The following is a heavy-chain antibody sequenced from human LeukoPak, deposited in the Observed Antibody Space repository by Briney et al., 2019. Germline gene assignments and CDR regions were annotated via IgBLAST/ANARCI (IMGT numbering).Heavy chain of an antibody. CDR1: GFTFNIYS. CDR3: ARGPSCSSVSCYTTGLFDY. Sequence: GGSLRLSCTASGFTFNIYSMSWVRQAPGKGLEWVSSISSSSSSIYYADSLKGQFTISRDNAKNSLYLQMNNLRAADTAVYYCARGPSCSSVSCYTTGLFDYWGRGTLVTVSS. V-gene: IGHV3-21*01. CDR2: ISSSSSSI. J-gene: IGHJ4*02. D-gene: IGHD2-15*01.